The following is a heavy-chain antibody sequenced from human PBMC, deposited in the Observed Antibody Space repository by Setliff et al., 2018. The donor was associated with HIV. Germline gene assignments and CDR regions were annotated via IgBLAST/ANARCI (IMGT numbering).Heavy chain of an antibody. CDR1: GGSTSSYY. J-gene: IGHJ4*02. CDR3: ARSPRIGVAGEFEY. Sequence: SETLFLTCTVSGGSTSSYYWSWIRQPPGKGLEWIGYIYTSGSVNYNPSLNSRVTISVDTSKNQFSLKVNSVTAADTAVYYCARSPRIGVAGEFEYWGQGTLVTVSS. V-gene: IGHV4-4*09. D-gene: IGHD6-19*01. CDR2: IYTSGSV.